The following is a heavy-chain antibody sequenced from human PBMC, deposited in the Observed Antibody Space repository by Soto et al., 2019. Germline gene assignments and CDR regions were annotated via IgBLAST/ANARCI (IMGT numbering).Heavy chain of an antibody. CDR3: ATGLNYFEY. CDR1: GFTFSNYA. CDR2: FSASSGST. V-gene: IGHV3-23*01. J-gene: IGHJ4*02. Sequence: PGGSLRLSCAASGFTFSNYAMSWVRQAPGKGLEWVSTFSASSGSTYYADSLKGRFTISRDNSKNTLYLQMDSLRAEDTAVYYCATGLNYFEYWGQGTQVTVSS.